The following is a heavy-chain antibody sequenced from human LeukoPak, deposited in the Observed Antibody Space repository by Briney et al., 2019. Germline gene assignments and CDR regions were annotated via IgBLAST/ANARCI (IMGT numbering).Heavy chain of an antibody. J-gene: IGHJ4*02. D-gene: IGHD2-2*01. V-gene: IGHV4-59*01. Sequence: SETLSLTCTVSGGSISSNYWSWIRQPPGKGLEWIGYMYYSGSTNYNPSLKSRVTISVDTSKNHFSLKLTSVTAADTAVYYCARVPRSTLPNYFDYWGQGTLVTASS. CDR1: GGSISSNY. CDR3: ARVPRSTLPNYFDY. CDR2: MYYSGST.